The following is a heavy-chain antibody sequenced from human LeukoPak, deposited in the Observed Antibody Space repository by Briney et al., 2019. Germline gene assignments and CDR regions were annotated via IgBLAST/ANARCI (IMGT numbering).Heavy chain of an antibody. J-gene: IGHJ4*02. CDR3: ARDSHTTVTYYFDY. V-gene: IGHV3-30*03. CDR1: GFTFTNYA. Sequence: GGSLRLSCAASGFTFTNYALHWVRQTPVKGLEWITLISSDGNNNVYADSVKGRFTISRDNSKNTLYLQMNSLRAEDTAVYYCARDSHTTVTYYFDYWGQGTLVTVSS. D-gene: IGHD4-17*01. CDR2: ISSDGNNN.